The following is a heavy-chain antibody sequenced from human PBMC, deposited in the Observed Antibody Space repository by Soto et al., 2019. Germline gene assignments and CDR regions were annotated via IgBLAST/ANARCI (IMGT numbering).Heavy chain of an antibody. V-gene: IGHV3-74*01. J-gene: IGHJ3*02. Sequence: EVQLVESGGGLVQPGGSLRLSCAASGFTFSSYWMHWVRQAPGEGLVWVSRINIDGSSKSYADSVKGRFTISRDNAKNSLQLQMNSPRAEDTAIYYCARFRVPIWGQVTKVTVAT. CDR3: ARFRVPI. CDR2: INIDGSSK. CDR1: GFTFSSYW. D-gene: IGHD3-3*01.